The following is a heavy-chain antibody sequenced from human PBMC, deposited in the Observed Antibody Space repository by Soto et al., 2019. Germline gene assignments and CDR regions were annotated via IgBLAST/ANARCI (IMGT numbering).Heavy chain of an antibody. CDR1: GFTFSSFA. Sequence: GGSLRLSCAGSGFTFSSFAMSWVRQAPGKGLEWVSGISGSGVSTYYADSVNGRFTISTDNSKNTLYLQMNSLRAEDTAIYYCANMIGAYDYYGMDVWGQGTTVTVSS. CDR2: ISGSGVST. V-gene: IGHV3-23*01. J-gene: IGHJ6*02. D-gene: IGHD3-22*01. CDR3: ANMIGAYDYYGMDV.